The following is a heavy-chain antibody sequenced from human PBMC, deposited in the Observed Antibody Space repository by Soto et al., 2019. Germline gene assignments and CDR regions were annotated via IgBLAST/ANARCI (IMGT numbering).Heavy chain of an antibody. V-gene: IGHV1-69*01. D-gene: IGHD3-22*01. J-gene: IGHJ4*02. CDR1: GGTFSSYT. Sequence: QVQVVQSGAEVKKPGSSVKVSCKPSGGTFSSYTINWVRQAPGQGLEWMGGIIPFFGTTNYGQKFQGRVIITADESTGTGYMELSSLRSEDTAVYYSAYRGPSMIVVDRLEDWGQGTLVTVSS. CDR3: AYRGPSMIVVDRLED. CDR2: IIPFFGTT.